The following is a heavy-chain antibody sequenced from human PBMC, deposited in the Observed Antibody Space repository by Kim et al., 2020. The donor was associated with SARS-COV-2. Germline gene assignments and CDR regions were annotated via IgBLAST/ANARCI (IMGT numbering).Heavy chain of an antibody. Sequence: VKGRFHNSRDKSKNTLYLQMNRLRAEDTAVYYCAKERGYSYGRNWFDPWGQGTLVTVSS. CDR3: AKERGYSYGRNWFDP. J-gene: IGHJ5*02. V-gene: IGHV3-23*01. D-gene: IGHD5-18*01.